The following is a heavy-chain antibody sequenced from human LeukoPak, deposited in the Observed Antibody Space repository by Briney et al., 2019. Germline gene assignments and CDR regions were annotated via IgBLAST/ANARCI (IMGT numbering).Heavy chain of an antibody. V-gene: IGHV3-23*01. CDR3: AKGSRSGGSYYFDY. Sequence: PGGFLRLSCAAAGFTSSNYAVGWVSQAPGKGLEWVSTFTGSGGSTYYADSVKGRFTISRDNSKNTLYLQMNSLRAEDTAVYYCAKGSRSGGSYYFDYWGQGTLVTVSS. D-gene: IGHD2-15*01. CDR1: GFTSSNYA. CDR2: FTGSGGST. J-gene: IGHJ4*02.